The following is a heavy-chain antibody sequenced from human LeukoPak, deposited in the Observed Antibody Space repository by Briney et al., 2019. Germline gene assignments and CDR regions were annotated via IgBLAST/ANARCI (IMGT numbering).Heavy chain of an antibody. CDR1: GGSFSGYH. Sequence: PSETLSLTCAVYGGSFSGYHWSWIRQPPGKGLEWIGEINHSGSTNYNPSLKSRVTISVDTSKNQFSLKLSSVTAADTAVYYCARGPDGDTGNRYYYYGMDVWGQGTTVTVSS. V-gene: IGHV4-34*01. J-gene: IGHJ6*02. CDR3: ARGPDGDTGNRYYYYGMDV. CDR2: INHSGST. D-gene: IGHD4-17*01.